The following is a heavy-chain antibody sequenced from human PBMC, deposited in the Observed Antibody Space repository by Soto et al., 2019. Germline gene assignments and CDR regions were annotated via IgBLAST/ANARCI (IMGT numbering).Heavy chain of an antibody. J-gene: IGHJ1*01. D-gene: IGHD3-16*01. Sequence: SETLSLTCTVSGGSISDTGYYWGWIRQPPGKKLEWIGSFYYSGSTYYNPSLKSRVTIPVDTSKNQFSLKLTSVTAADTALYYCARHGISFGAWGQGALVTVSS. CDR3: ARHGISFGA. V-gene: IGHV4-39*01. CDR2: FYYSGST. CDR1: GGSISDTGYY.